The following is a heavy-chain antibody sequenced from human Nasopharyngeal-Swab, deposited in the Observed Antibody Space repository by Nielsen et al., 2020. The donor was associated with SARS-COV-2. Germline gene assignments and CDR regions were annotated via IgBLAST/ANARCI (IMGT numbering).Heavy chain of an antibody. D-gene: IGHD1-26*01. CDR3: AREILEEYSGSYNHYYYYGMDV. Sequence: SETLSLTCTVSGGSVSSGSYYWSWIRQPPGKGLEWIGYIYYSGSTNYNPSLKSQVTISVDTSKNQFSLKLSSVTAADTAVYYCAREILEEYSGSYNHYYYYGMDVWGQGTTVTVSS. V-gene: IGHV4-61*01. CDR2: IYYSGST. CDR1: GGSVSSGSYY. J-gene: IGHJ6*02.